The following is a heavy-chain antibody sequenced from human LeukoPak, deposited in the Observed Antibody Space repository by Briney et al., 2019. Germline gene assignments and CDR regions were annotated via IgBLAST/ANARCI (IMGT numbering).Heavy chain of an antibody. CDR3: AREIVSSFALRSSGWYYFDY. D-gene: IGHD6-19*01. CDR2: IYYSGST. J-gene: IGHJ4*02. CDR1: GGSFSGYY. Sequence: SETLSPTCAVYGGSFSGYYWGWIRQPPGKGLEWIGSIYYSGSTYYNPSLKSRVTISVDTSKNQFSLKLSSVTAADTAVYYCAREIVSSFALRSSGWYYFDYWGQGTLVTVSS. V-gene: IGHV4-34*01.